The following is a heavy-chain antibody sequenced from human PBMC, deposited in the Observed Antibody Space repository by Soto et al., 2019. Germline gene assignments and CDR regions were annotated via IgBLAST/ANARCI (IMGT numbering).Heavy chain of an antibody. D-gene: IGHD2-15*01. CDR3: AKDRVVVYV. CDR1: GFTFSTYA. J-gene: IGHJ6*02. CDR2: ISGSGGST. Sequence: GGSLRLSCAASGFTFSTYAMTWVRQAPGKGLEWVSAISGSGGSTYYADSVKGRFTISRDNPKNTLHLQMNSLRAEDTAVYYCAKDRVVVYVWGQGTTVTVSS. V-gene: IGHV3-23*01.